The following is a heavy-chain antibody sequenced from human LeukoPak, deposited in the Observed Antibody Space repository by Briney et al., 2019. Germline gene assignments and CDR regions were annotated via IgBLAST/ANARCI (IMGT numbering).Heavy chain of an antibody. J-gene: IGHJ4*02. Sequence: ASVKVSCKASGYTFTGYYMHWVRQAPGQGLEWMGWINPNSGGTNYAQKFQGRVTMTRDTSISTAYMELSRLRSDDTAVYYCARDLGKDKAFDYWGQGTLVTASS. CDR1: GYTFTGYY. CDR2: INPNSGGT. D-gene: IGHD7-27*01. V-gene: IGHV1-2*02. CDR3: ARDLGKDKAFDY.